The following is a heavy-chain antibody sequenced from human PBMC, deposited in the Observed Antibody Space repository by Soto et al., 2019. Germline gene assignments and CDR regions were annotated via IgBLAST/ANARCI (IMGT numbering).Heavy chain of an antibody. CDR1: GGSFSGYY. D-gene: IGHD3-3*01. Sequence: QVQLQQWGAGLLKPSETLSLTCAVYGGSFSGYYWSWIRQPPGKGLEWIGEINHSRSTNYNPSLKSRVTISVDTSKNQFSLKLSSVTAADTAVYYCARVPNYDFWSGYDSPLDAFDIWGQGTMVTVSS. J-gene: IGHJ3*02. CDR2: INHSRST. CDR3: ARVPNYDFWSGYDSPLDAFDI. V-gene: IGHV4-34*01.